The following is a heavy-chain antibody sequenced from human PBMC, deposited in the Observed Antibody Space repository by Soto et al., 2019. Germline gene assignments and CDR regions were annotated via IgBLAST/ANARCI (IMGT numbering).Heavy chain of an antibody. Sequence: GGSLRLSCAASGFTFSSYGMHWVRQAPGKGLEWVAVIWYDGSNKYYADSVKGRFTISRDNSKNTLYLQMNSLRAEDTAVYYCARELGYCSSTSCYIFAYWGQGTLVTVSS. J-gene: IGHJ4*02. V-gene: IGHV3-33*01. CDR2: IWYDGSNK. D-gene: IGHD2-2*02. CDR1: GFTFSSYG. CDR3: ARELGYCSSTSCYIFAY.